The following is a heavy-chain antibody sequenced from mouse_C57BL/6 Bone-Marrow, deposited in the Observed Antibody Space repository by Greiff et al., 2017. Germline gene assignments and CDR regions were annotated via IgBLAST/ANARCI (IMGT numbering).Heavy chain of an antibody. CDR2: ISYSGST. Sequence: DVHLVESGPGMVKPSQSLSLTCTVTGYSITSGYDWHWIRHFPGNKLEWMAYISYSGSTNYNPSLKSRISITHDTSKNHFFLKLNSVTTEDTATYYCARSDYYGTQDAMDYWGQGTSVTVSS. CDR1: GYSITSGYD. CDR3: ARSDYYGTQDAMDY. V-gene: IGHV3-1*01. D-gene: IGHD1-1*01. J-gene: IGHJ4*01.